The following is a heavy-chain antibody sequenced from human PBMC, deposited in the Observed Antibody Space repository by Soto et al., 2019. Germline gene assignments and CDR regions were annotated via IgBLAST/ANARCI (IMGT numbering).Heavy chain of an antibody. CDR2: ISYDGSNK. CDR3: ASSGVYSSSSLWVSLDP. CDR1: GFTFSSYA. J-gene: IGHJ5*02. Sequence: GGSLRLSCAASGFTFSSYAMHWVRQAPGKGLEWVAVISYDGSNKYYADSVKGRFTISRDNSKNTLYLQMNSLRAEDTAVYYCASSGVYSSSSLWVSLDPWGQGTLVTVSS. V-gene: IGHV3-30-3*01. D-gene: IGHD6-6*01.